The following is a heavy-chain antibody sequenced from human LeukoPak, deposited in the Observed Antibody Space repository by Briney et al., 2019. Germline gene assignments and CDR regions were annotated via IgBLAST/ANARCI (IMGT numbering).Heavy chain of an antibody. Sequence: SETLSLTCTVSGGSISSHYWNWTRQPPGKGLEWIGYIYYSGSTNYNPSLKSRVTISVHTSNNQFSLKLSSVTAADTAVYYCARPYSSTWIDAFDIWGQGTMVTVSS. J-gene: IGHJ3*02. V-gene: IGHV4-59*08. D-gene: IGHD6-13*01. CDR2: IYYSGST. CDR3: ARPYSSTWIDAFDI. CDR1: GGSISSHY.